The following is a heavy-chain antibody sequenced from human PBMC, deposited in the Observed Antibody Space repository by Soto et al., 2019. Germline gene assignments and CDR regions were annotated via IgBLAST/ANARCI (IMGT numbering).Heavy chain of an antibody. D-gene: IGHD1-1*01. V-gene: IGHV3-30-3*01. Sequence: QVQLVESGGGVVQPGRSLRLSCAASGFTFSSYAMHWVRQAPGKGLEWVAVISYDGSNKYYADSVKGRFTISRDNSKNTLYLQMNSLRAEDTAVYYCARPEGIWNGPSELDYWGQGTLVTVSS. CDR3: ARPEGIWNGPSELDY. CDR2: ISYDGSNK. J-gene: IGHJ4*02. CDR1: GFTFSSYA.